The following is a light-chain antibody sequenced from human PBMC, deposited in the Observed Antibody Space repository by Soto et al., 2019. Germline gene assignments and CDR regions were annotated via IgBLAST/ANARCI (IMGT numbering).Light chain of an antibody. J-gene: IGKJ1*01. CDR1: PYISTR. CDR2: GAS. Sequence: EVALTQSPATLSSFPGDRVILSCRASPYISTRLAWYQHSPGQAPRLLIYGASSRATGIPDRFSGSGSGTDFTLTISRLEPEDFAVYYCQHYGNSLTWTFGQGTKVDIK. V-gene: IGKV3-20*01. CDR3: QHYGNSLTWT.